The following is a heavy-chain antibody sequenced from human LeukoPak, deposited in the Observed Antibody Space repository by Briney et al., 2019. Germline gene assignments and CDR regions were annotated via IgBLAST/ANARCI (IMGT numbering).Heavy chain of an antibody. V-gene: IGHV1-2*02. CDR1: GYTFTDYN. Sequence: ASVKVSCKASGYTFTDYNVYWVRQAPGQGPEWMGWIQPKSGGTIYAQRFQGRVTMTRDTSISTAYMELSRLRSDDTAVYYCAYSRYYYGSGSYGRSWGQGTLVTVSS. CDR3: AYSRYYYGSGSYGRS. J-gene: IGHJ4*02. D-gene: IGHD3-10*01. CDR2: IQPKSGGT.